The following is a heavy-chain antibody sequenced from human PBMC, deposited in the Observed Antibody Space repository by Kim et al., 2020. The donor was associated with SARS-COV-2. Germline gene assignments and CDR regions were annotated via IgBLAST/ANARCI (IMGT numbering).Heavy chain of an antibody. D-gene: IGHD3-10*01. V-gene: IGHV4-4*02. CDR3: ARASKHKLLWFGEPGVRYYYYGMDV. CDR1: GGSISSSNW. Sequence: SETLSLTCAVSGGSISSSNWWSWVRQPPGKGLEWIGEIYHSGSTNYNPSLKSRVTISVDKSKNQFSLKLSSVTAADTAVYYCARASKHKLLWFGEPGVRYYYYGMDVWGQGTTVTVSS. CDR2: IYHSGST. J-gene: IGHJ6*02.